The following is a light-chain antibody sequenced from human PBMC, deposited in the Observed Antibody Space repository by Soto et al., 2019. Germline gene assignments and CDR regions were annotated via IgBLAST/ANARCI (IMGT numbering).Light chain of an antibody. CDR2: DVS. Sequence: EIVLTQSPATLSLSPGERATLSCRASQSVDIYLAWYQQKPGQAPRLLISDVSDRATGIPARFSGSGSGTDFTLTISSLEPDDFAVYYCQHRATWPPRFGPGTKVDIK. V-gene: IGKV3-11*01. CDR1: QSVDIY. J-gene: IGKJ3*01. CDR3: QHRATWPPR.